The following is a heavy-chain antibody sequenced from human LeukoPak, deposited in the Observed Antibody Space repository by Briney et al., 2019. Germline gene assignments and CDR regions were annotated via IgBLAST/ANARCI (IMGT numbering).Heavy chain of an antibody. D-gene: IGHD2-15*01. CDR1: GYTFIDYY. V-gene: IGHV1-46*01. CDR2: INPRGGST. Sequence: ASVKVSCKASGYTFIDYYMHWVRQAPGQGLDWMGVINPRGGSTTYAQKFQGRVTMTRDTSTRTVYMELSSLRSDDTAVYYCARKMTGYSYYFGYWGQGTLVTVAS. CDR3: ARKMTGYSYYFGY. J-gene: IGHJ4*02.